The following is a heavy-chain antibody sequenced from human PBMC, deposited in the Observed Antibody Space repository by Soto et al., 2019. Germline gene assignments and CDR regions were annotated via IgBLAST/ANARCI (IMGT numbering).Heavy chain of an antibody. Sequence: GESLKISCKGSGYSFTSFWIAWVRQMPGKGLEWMGVIYPGESDTIYSPSFQGQVTISADKSISTAYLQWSSLKASDTAMYYCARHPDPYYGMDVWGQGTTVTVPS. CDR2: IYPGESDT. V-gene: IGHV5-51*01. CDR3: ARHPDPYYGMDV. J-gene: IGHJ6*02. CDR1: GYSFTSFW.